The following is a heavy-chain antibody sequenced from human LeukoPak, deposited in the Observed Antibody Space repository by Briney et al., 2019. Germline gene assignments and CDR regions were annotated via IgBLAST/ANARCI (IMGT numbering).Heavy chain of an antibody. Sequence: GGSLRLSCAASGFTFSSYDIHWVRQAPGKGLEWVAVISSDGSNKYYADSVKGRFTISRDNSKNTLYLQMNSLRAEDTAVYYCARATEGLDYWGQGTLDTVSS. CDR3: ARATEGLDY. V-gene: IGHV3-30*03. CDR2: ISSDGSNK. CDR1: GFTFSSYD. J-gene: IGHJ4*02.